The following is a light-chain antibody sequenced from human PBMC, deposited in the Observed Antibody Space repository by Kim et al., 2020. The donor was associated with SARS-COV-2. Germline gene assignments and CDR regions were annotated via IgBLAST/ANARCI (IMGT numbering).Light chain of an antibody. CDR3: RQYGSSPQT. CDR1: QGVSSSY. J-gene: IGKJ1*01. CDR2: DAS. V-gene: IGKV3D-20*01. Sequence: SPGERAPLSGGASQGVSSSYLAGYQQKPGLGPRLLIYDASSRATGIPDRFSGGGSGTDFTLTISRLEPEDFAVYYCRQYGSSPQTFCEGAKVDIK.